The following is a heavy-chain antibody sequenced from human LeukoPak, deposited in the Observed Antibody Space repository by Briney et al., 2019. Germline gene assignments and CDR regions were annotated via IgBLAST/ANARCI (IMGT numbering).Heavy chain of an antibody. V-gene: IGHV3-30*02. D-gene: IGHD5-12*01. J-gene: IGHJ4*02. Sequence: PGGSLRLSCAASGFTFSSYAMSWVRQAPGKGLEWVAFIRYDGSNKYYADSVKGRFTISRDNSKNTLYLQMNSLRAEDTAVYYCAKVPTMGARGIDYWGQGTLVTVSS. CDR3: AKVPTMGARGIDY. CDR1: GFTFSSYA. CDR2: IRYDGSNK.